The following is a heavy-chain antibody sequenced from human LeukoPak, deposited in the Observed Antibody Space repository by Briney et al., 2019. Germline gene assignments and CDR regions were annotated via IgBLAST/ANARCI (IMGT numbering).Heavy chain of an antibody. CDR3: ARAGPIVPAALDY. CDR2: IYYSGST. CDR1: GGSISSSSYY. V-gene: IGHV4-39*07. J-gene: IGHJ4*02. Sequence: SETPSLTCTVSGGSISSSSYYWGWIRQPPGKGLEWIGRIYYSGSTYYNPSLKSRVTISVDTSKNQFSLKLSSVTAADTAVYYCARAGPIVPAALDYWGQGTLVTVSS. D-gene: IGHD2-2*01.